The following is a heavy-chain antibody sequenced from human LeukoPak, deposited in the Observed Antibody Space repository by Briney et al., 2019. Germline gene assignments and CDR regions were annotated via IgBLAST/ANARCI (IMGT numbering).Heavy chain of an antibody. CDR1: GYTFTVYY. CDR3: ARDQRITGTDSDY. CDR2: INPNSGGT. J-gene: IGHJ4*02. V-gene: IGHV1-2*02. D-gene: IGHD1-7*01. Sequence: ASVTVSFTSSGYTFTVYYMHWVRQAPGQGLEWMGWINPNSGGTNYAQKFQGRVTMTRDTSISTAYMELSRLRSDDTAVYYCARDQRITGTDSDYWGQGTLVTVSS.